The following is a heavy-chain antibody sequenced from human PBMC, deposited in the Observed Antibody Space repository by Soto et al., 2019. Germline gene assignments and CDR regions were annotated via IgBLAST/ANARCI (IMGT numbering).Heavy chain of an antibody. CDR1: GFTFSSYG. J-gene: IGHJ4*02. CDR2: VSFDGTNK. Sequence: QVQLVESGGGVVQPGRSLRLSCAASGFTFSSYGMHWVRQAPGKGLEWVAVVSFDGTNKYYADSVKGRFTISGDNSKNTLYLQLNSLRAEDTAVYYCAKDRGFDWSTQFFDYWGQGTLVTVSS. D-gene: IGHD3-9*01. V-gene: IGHV3-30*18. CDR3: AKDRGFDWSTQFFDY.